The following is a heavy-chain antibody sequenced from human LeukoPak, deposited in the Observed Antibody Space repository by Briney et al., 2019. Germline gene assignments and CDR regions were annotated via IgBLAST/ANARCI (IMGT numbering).Heavy chain of an antibody. V-gene: IGHV1-2*02. J-gene: IGHJ4*02. Sequence: ASVKVSCKASAYTFTGYYMQWVRQAPGQGLEWMGWINPNSGDTNYAQKFQGRVTMTRDTSISTAYMELSSLRSDDTAVYFCARSRFNSGGRENFDYWGQGTLVTVSS. CDR2: INPNSGDT. CDR1: AYTFTGYY. D-gene: IGHD6-19*01. CDR3: ARSRFNSGGRENFDY.